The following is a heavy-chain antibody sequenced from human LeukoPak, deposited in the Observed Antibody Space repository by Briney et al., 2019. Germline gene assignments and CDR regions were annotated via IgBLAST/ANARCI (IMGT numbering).Heavy chain of an antibody. CDR1: GFTFSSYS. D-gene: IGHD2-2*01. J-gene: IGHJ6*02. CDR3: TRVVVPAATISYAYYYYGMDV. Sequence: GGSLRLSCAASGFTFSSYSMNWVRRAPGKGLEWVSYISRSSSTTYYADSVKGRFTISRDNVKNSMYLQMNSLRDEDTAVYYCTRVVVPAATISYAYYYYGMDVWGQGTTVTVSS. CDR2: ISRSSSTT. V-gene: IGHV3-48*02.